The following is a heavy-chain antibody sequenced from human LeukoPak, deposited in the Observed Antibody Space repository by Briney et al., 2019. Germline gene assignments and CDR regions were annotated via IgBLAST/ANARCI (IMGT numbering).Heavy chain of an antibody. V-gene: IGHV3-48*03. CDR3: ARLLLDDGQPGADH. J-gene: IGHJ5*02. Sequence: SGGSLRLSCAASGFTFSSYEMNWVRQAPGKGLEWVSYISRRGSTMYYADSVKGRFTSSRDNAKNSLHLQMNSLRAEDTAVYYCARLLLDDGQPGADHWGRGTLVIVSS. CDR1: GFTFSSYE. CDR2: ISRRGSTM. D-gene: IGHD1-1*01.